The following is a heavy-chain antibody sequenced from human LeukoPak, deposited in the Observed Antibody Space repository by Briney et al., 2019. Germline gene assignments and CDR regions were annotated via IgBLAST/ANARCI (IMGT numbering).Heavy chain of an antibody. Sequence: PSQTLSLTCAVSGGSISSGGYSWSWIRQPPGKGLEWIGYIYHSGSTYYNPSLKSRVTISVDRSKNQFSLKLSSVTAADTAVYYCARESSGLERYYDYCGQGTLVTVSS. CDR3: ARESSGLERYYDY. CDR2: IYHSGST. J-gene: IGHJ4*02. CDR1: GGSISSGGYS. D-gene: IGHD1-1*01. V-gene: IGHV4-30-2*01.